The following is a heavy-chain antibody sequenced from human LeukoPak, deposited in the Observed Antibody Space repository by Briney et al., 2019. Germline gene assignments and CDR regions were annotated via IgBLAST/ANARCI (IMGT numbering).Heavy chain of an antibody. V-gene: IGHV4-39*01. CDR3: AGATVVTPGAFDI. CDR1: GGPISSSSYY. J-gene: IGHJ3*02. Sequence: PSETLSLTCTVSGGPISSSSYYWGWIRQPPGKGLEWIGSIYYSGSTYYNPSLKSRVTISVDTSKNQFSLKLSSVTAADTAVYYCAGATVVTPGAFDIWGQGTMVTVSS. D-gene: IGHD4-23*01. CDR2: IYYSGST.